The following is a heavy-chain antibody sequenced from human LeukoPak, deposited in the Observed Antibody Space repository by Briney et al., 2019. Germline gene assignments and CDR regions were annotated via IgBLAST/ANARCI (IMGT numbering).Heavy chain of an antibody. CDR1: GDSISSGDYY. J-gene: IGHJ4*02. V-gene: IGHV4-61*02. Sequence: SETLSLTCTVSGDSISSGDYYWSWIRQPAGKGLEWIGRISSSGSTNYNPSLKSRVTISVDTSRNQFSLRLSSVTAADTAVYYCARDRSYYSDTGTDYWGQGALVTVSS. D-gene: IGHD3-22*01. CDR2: ISSSGST. CDR3: ARDRSYYSDTGTDY.